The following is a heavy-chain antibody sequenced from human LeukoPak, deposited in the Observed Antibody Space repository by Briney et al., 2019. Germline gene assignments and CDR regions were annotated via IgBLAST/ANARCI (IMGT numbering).Heavy chain of an antibody. Sequence: GGSLRLSCAASGFTFSSYAMSWVRQAPGKGLEWVSAISGSGGSTYYADSVKGRFTISRDNSKNTLYLQMNSLRAEDTAVYYCARDVSHGARDSSGYPDYWGQGTLVTVSS. CDR1: GFTFSSYA. J-gene: IGHJ4*02. CDR3: ARDVSHGARDSSGYPDY. D-gene: IGHD3-22*01. V-gene: IGHV3-23*01. CDR2: ISGSGGST.